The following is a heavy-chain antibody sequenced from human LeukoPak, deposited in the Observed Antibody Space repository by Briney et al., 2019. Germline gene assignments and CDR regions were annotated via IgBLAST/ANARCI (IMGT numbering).Heavy chain of an antibody. Sequence: GGSLRLSCAASGFTLSDYYMIWIRQAPGKGLECISYISYTGDYIYDADSVKARFTISRDNAKNSLYLQMNSLRAEDTAIYYCARPRRGYSYGFFDNWGQGTLVTVSS. CDR1: GFTLSDYY. J-gene: IGHJ4*02. CDR3: ARPRRGYSYGFFDN. D-gene: IGHD5-18*01. V-gene: IGHV3-11*04. CDR2: ISYTGDYI.